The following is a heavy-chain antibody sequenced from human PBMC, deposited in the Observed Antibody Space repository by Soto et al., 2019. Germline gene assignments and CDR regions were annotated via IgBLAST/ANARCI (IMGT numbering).Heavy chain of an antibody. CDR3: ARDSDFYYYCAMDV. CDR2: IYYSGST. D-gene: IGHD3-10*01. Sequence: PSETLSLTCTVSGGSISSYYWSWIRQPPGKGLEWIGYIYYSGSTNYNPSLKSRVTISVDTSKNQFSLKLSSVTAADTAVYYCARDSDFYYYCAMDVWGQGTTVIVSS. J-gene: IGHJ6*02. CDR1: GGSISSYY. V-gene: IGHV4-59*01.